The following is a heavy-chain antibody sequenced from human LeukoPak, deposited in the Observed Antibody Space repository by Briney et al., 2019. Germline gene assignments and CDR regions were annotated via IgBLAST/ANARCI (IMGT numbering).Heavy chain of an antibody. CDR1: GGSISSGDYY. CDR2: IYYSGST. CDR3: ARGRLYSSGWSRADGMDV. D-gene: IGHD6-19*01. Sequence: SQTLSLTCTVSGGSISSGDYYWSWIRQPPGKGLEWIGYIYYSGSTYYNPSLKSRVTISVDTSKNQFSLKLSSVTAADTAVYYCARGRLYSSGWSRADGMDVWGQGTTVTVSS. V-gene: IGHV4-30-4*08. J-gene: IGHJ6*02.